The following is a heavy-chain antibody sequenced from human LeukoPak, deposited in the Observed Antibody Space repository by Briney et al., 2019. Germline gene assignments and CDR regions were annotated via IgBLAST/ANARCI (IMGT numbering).Heavy chain of an antibody. CDR3: ARDQERDGYNYYVY. V-gene: IGHV1-69*13. CDR2: IIPIFGTA. CDR1: GGTFSSYA. Sequence: SVKVSCKASGGTFSSYAISWVRQAPGQGLEWMGGIIPIFGTANYAQKFQGRVTITADESTSTAYMELSSLRSEDTAVYYCARDQERDGYNYYVYWGQGTLVTVSS. J-gene: IGHJ4*02. D-gene: IGHD5-24*01.